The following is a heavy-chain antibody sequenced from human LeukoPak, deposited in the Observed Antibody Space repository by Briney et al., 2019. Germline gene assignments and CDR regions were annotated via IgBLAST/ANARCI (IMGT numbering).Heavy chain of an antibody. CDR3: ARDVASTYCGGDCGYDY. CDR1: GFTFSSYW. V-gene: IGHV3-48*04. J-gene: IGHJ4*02. CDR2: ISSSGSTI. Sequence: GGSLRLSCAASGFTFSSYWMNWVRQAPGKGLEWVSYISSSGSTIYYADSVKGRFTISRDNAKNSLYLQMNSLRAEDTAVYYCARDVASTYCGGDCGYDYWGQGTLVTVSS. D-gene: IGHD2-21*02.